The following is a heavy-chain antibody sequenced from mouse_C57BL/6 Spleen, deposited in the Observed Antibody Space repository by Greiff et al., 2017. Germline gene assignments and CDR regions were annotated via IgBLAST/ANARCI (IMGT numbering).Heavy chain of an antibody. J-gene: IGHJ1*03. CDR2: ILPGSGST. D-gene: IGHD2-1*01. CDR1: GYTFTGYW. CDR3: ARKGYGNYHSYWYFDV. V-gene: IGHV1-9*01. Sequence: QVQLQQSGAELMKPGASVKLSCKATGYTFTGYWIEWVKQRPGHGLEWIGEILPGSGSTNYNEKFKGKATFTADTASNTAYMHLSSLTTEDSAIYDYARKGYGNYHSYWYFDVWGTGTTVTVSS.